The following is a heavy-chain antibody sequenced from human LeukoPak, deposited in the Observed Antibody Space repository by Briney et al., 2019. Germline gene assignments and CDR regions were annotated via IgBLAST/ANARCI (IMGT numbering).Heavy chain of an antibody. CDR1: GGTFSSYA. CDR3: ARDHPNAEYFQH. Sequence: ASVKVSCKASGGTFSSYAISWVRQAPGQGLEWMGGIIPIFGTANYAQKFQGRVTITADKSTSTAYMELSSLRSEDTAVYYCARDHPNAEYFQHWGQGTLVTVSS. D-gene: IGHD4/OR15-4a*01. V-gene: IGHV1-69*06. CDR2: IIPIFGTA. J-gene: IGHJ1*01.